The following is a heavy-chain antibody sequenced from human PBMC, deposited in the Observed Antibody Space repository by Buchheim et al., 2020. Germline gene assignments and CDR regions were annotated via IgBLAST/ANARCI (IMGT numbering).Heavy chain of an antibody. D-gene: IGHD3-10*01. CDR2: ISYDGSNK. CDR1: GFTFSSYG. CDR3: AKAISISDLELLWFGEFLFDP. V-gene: IGHV3-30*18. Sequence: QVQLVESGGGVVQPGRSLRLSCAASGFTFSSYGMHWVRQAPGKGLEWVAVISYDGSNKYYADSVKGRFTISRDNSKNTLYLQMNSLRAEDTAVYYCAKAISISDLELLWFGEFLFDPWGQGTL. J-gene: IGHJ5*02.